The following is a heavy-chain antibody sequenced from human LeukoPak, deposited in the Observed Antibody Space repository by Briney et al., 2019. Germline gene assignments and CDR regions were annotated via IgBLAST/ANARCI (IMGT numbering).Heavy chain of an antibody. CDR1: GGSISSYY. CDR2: IYYSGSA. Sequence: SETLSLTCTVSGGSISSYYWSWIRQPPGKGLEWIGYIYYSGSANYNPSLKSRVTISVDTSKNQFSLKLSSVTAADTAVYYCARARSITIFGVVIPRGDYMDAWGKGTTVTVSS. CDR3: ARARSITIFGVVIPRGDYMDA. D-gene: IGHD3-3*01. V-gene: IGHV4-59*01. J-gene: IGHJ6*03.